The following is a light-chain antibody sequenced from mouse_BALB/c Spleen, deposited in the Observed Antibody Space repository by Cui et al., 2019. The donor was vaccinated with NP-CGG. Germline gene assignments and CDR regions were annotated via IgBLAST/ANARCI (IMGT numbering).Light chain of an antibody. CDR1: TGAVTTSNY. J-gene: IGLJ1*01. V-gene: IGLV1*01. Sequence: QAVVNPASAPTTSPGETVTLTCRSSTGAVTTSNYANWVQEKPDHLFTGLIGGTNNRAPGVPARFSGSLIGDKAALTITGAQTEDEAIYFCALWYSNHWVFGGGTKLTVL. CDR2: GTN. CDR3: ALWYSNHWV.